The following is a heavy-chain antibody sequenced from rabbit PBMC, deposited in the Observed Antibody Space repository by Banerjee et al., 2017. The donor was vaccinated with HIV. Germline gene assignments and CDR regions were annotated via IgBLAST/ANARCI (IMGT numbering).Heavy chain of an antibody. V-gene: IGHV1S45*01. D-gene: IGHD5-1*01. J-gene: IGHJ4*01. CDR1: GFSFSNKYV. CDR3: ARDRADWGYYFSL. Sequence: QEQLVESGGDLVKPEGSLTLTCTASGFSFSNKYVMCWVRQAPGKGLEWIACINTNSGNAVYASWAKGRFTISKASSTTVTLEMTSLTAADTATYFCARDRADWGYYFSLWGPGTLVTVS. CDR2: INTNSGNA.